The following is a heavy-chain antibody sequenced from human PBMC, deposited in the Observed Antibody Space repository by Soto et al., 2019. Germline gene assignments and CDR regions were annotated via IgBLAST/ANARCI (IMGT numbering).Heavy chain of an antibody. CDR1: GGSISSGGYY. V-gene: IGHV4-31*03. D-gene: IGHD3-22*01. J-gene: IGHJ3*02. CDR2: IYYSGST. CDR3: ARDPIITMMPFDI. Sequence: SETLSLTCTVSGGSISSGGYYWGWIRQHPGKGLEWIGYIYYSGSTYYNPSLKSRVTISVDTSKNQFSLKLSSVTAVDTAVYYCARDPIITMMPFDIWGQGTMVT.